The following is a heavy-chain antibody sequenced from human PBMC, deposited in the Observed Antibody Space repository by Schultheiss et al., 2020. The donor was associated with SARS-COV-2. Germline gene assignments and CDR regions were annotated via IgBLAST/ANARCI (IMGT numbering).Heavy chain of an antibody. J-gene: IGHJ3*02. D-gene: IGHD3-9*01. V-gene: IGHV3-33*01. CDR3: ARDYDILTGYYSSDAFDI. CDR2: IWYDGSNK. CDR1: GFTFSSYG. Sequence: GGSLRLSCAASGFTFSSYGMHWVRQAPGKGLEWVAVIWYDGSNKYYADSVKGRFTISRDNSKNTLYLQMNSLRAEDTAVYYCARDYDILTGYYSSDAFDIWGQGTMVTVSS.